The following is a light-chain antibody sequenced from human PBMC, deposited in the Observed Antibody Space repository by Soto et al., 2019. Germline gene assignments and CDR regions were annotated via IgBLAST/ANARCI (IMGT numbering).Light chain of an antibody. Sequence: QSALTQPASVSGSPGQSITISCTGTISDVGGYNYVSWYQQHPGKAPKLMIFEVSNRPSGVSNRFSGSKSDNTASLTISGLQPEDEADYYCCSYAGSSTVVFGGGTQLTVL. V-gene: IGLV2-14*01. CDR1: ISDVGGYNY. CDR3: CSYAGSSTVV. J-gene: IGLJ2*01. CDR2: EVS.